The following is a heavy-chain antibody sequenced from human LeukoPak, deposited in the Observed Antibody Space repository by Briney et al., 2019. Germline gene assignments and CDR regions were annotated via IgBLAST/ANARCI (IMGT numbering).Heavy chain of an antibody. Sequence: SGTLSLTCTVSGGSISSYYRSWIRQPPGKGLEWIGYIYYSGSTNYNPSLKSRVTISVDTSKNQFSLKLSSVTAADTAVYYCAREGITMVRGGFDYWGQGTLVTVSS. V-gene: IGHV4-59*01. CDR3: AREGITMVRGGFDY. J-gene: IGHJ4*02. D-gene: IGHD3-10*01. CDR2: IYYSGST. CDR1: GGSISSYY.